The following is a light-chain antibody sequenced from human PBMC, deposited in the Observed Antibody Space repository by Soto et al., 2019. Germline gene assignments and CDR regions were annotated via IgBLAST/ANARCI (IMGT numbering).Light chain of an antibody. J-gene: IGLJ1*01. CDR1: SSDVGGFNY. CDR3: SSYASSSTGV. CDR2: EVS. Sequence: QSVLTQPASVSGSPGQSITISCTGTSSDVGGFNYVSWYQQHPGEAPKLMIYEVSNRPSGVSNRFSGSKSGNTASLTISGLQGDDEADYYCSSYASSSTGVFGTGTKVTVL. V-gene: IGLV2-14*01.